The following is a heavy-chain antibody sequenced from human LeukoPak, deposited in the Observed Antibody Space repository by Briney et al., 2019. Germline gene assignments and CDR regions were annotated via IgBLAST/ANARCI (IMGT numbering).Heavy chain of an antibody. CDR3: ARESGYGDYYDY. CDR1: GGSFSGYY. CDR2: IYHSGST. J-gene: IGHJ4*02. D-gene: IGHD4-17*01. V-gene: IGHV4-34*01. Sequence: KPSETLSLTCAVYGGSFSGYYWSWIRQPPGKGLEWIGYIYHSGSTYYNPSLKSRVTISVDRSKNQFSLKLSSVTAADTAVYYCARESGYGDYYDYWGQGTLVTVSS.